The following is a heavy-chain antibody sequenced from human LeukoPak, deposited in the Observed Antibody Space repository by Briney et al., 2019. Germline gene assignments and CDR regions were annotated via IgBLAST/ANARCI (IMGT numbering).Heavy chain of an antibody. CDR2: ISYDGSNN. CDR3: AREYCDILTGPFDY. CDR1: GFTFSSYA. Sequence: GGSLRLSHAASGFTFSSYAMHWVRQDPGKGLEWGAVISYDGSNNYYADSVKDRFTISRDNSKNTLYLLRNSLRAEDKSVYYCAREYCDILTGPFDYWGQGTLVTVSS. J-gene: IGHJ4*02. D-gene: IGHD3-9*01. V-gene: IGHV3-30*04.